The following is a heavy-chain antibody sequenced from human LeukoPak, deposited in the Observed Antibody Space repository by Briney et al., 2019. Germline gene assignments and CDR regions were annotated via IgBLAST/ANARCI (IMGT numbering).Heavy chain of an antibody. CDR1: GFTFSSYA. V-gene: IGHV3-23*01. D-gene: IGHD6-13*01. J-gene: IGHJ3*02. CDR3: AKDRSSSSWFDGYDI. CDR2: ISGSGGST. Sequence: GGSLRLSCAASGFTFSSYAMSWVRQAPGKGLEWGSAISGSGGSTYYADSVRGRFTISRDNSKNTLYLQMNSLRAEDTAVYYCAKDRSSSSWFDGYDIWGQGTMVTVSS.